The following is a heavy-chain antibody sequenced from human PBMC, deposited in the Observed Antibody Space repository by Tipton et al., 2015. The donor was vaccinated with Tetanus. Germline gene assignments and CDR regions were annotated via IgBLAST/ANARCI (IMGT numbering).Heavy chain of an antibody. J-gene: IGHJ6*02. V-gene: IGHV4-4*01. CDR3: ARTPDYYCGMDV. CDR1: GGPVSSSNW. Sequence: SLTCDVSGGPVSSSNWWSWVRQAPGKGLEWIGEIYYSGTTNYNPSLKSRVTISTDKSKNQVSLRLNSVTAADTAVYFCARTPDYYCGMDVWGQGTTVTVSS. CDR2: IYYSGTT.